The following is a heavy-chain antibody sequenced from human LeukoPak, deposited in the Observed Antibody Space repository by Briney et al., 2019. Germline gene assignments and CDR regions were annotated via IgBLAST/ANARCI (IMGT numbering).Heavy chain of an antibody. Sequence: PGGSLRLSCAASGFTVSEYYMSWIRQAPGKGLEWLSYISSSGSTKYYADSVKGRFTISRDNANNSLYLQMNSLRAEDTAVYYCARDWARGVLDNWGQGTLVSVSS. CDR1: GFTVSEYY. J-gene: IGHJ4*02. CDR2: ISSSGSTK. V-gene: IGHV3-11*04. CDR3: ARDWARGVLDN. D-gene: IGHD3-10*01.